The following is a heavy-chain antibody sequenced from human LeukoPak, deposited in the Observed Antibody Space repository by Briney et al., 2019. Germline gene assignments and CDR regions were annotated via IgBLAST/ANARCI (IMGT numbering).Heavy chain of an antibody. D-gene: IGHD5-24*01. V-gene: IGHV3-23*01. CDR3: AKDHSADGWPTFEY. Sequence: AGGSLRLSCAASGFTFSDYVMGRVRQAPGKGLELLSSITKYYGRVSYADSVRGRFTISRDSSQNELYLQMNSLRADDSAIYYCAKDHSADGWPTFEYWGRGTLVTVSS. J-gene: IGHJ4*02. CDR2: ITKYYGRV. CDR1: GFTFSDYV.